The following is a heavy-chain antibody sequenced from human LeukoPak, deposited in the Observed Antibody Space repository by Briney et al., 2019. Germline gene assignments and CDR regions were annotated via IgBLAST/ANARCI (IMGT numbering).Heavy chain of an antibody. D-gene: IGHD3-10*01. J-gene: IGHJ4*02. CDR1: GFTFSTYW. CDR2: INSDGSST. Sequence: PGGSLRLSCAASGFTFSTYWMHWVRHAPGRGLVRVSLINSDGSSTTYADSVKGRFTIPRDNAKNTLYLRMNSLRAEDTAVYYCARDYYGSLDYRGKGTLVTVSS. V-gene: IGHV3-74*01. CDR3: ARDYYGSLDY.